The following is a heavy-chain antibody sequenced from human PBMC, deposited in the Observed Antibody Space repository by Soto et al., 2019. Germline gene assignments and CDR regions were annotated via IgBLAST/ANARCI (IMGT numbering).Heavy chain of an antibody. J-gene: IGHJ4*02. V-gene: IGHV3-33*01. CDR3: AREIIVGASRHFDY. Sequence: GGSLRLSCAASGFTFSSYGMHWVRQAPGKGLEWVAVIWYDGSNKYYADSVKGRFTISRDNSKNTLYLQMNSLRAEDTAVYYCAREIIVGASRHFDYWGQGTLVTVSS. CDR2: IWYDGSNK. CDR1: GFTFSSYG. D-gene: IGHD1-26*01.